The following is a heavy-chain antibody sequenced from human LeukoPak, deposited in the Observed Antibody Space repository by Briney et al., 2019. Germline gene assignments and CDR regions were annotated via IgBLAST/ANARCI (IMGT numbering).Heavy chain of an antibody. CDR2: ISYDGSNK. V-gene: IGHV3-30-3*01. Sequence: GGSLRLSCAASGFTFSSYAMHWVRQAPGKGLEWVAVISYDGSNKYYADSVKGRLTISRDNSKNTLSLQMNSLRAEDTAVYFCARASYADYGRFDYWGQGTLVTVSS. CDR3: ARASYADYGRFDY. D-gene: IGHD4-17*01. CDR1: GFTFSSYA. J-gene: IGHJ4*02.